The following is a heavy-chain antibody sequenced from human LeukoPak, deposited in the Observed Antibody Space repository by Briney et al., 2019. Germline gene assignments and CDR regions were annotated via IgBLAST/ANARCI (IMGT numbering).Heavy chain of an antibody. CDR1: GDSISSYY. Sequence: SETLSLTCTVSGDSISSYYWSWIRQPPGKGLEWIGCIYYSGYTNYKSSLKSRVTISVGTSKNQFSLKLSSVTAADTAVYYCARTTMVRGTYYMDVWGKGTTVTVSS. CDR3: ARTTMVRGTYYMDV. D-gene: IGHD3-10*01. J-gene: IGHJ6*03. V-gene: IGHV4-59*01. CDR2: IYYSGYT.